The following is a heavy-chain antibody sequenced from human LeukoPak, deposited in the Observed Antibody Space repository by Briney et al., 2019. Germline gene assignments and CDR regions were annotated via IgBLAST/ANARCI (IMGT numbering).Heavy chain of an antibody. V-gene: IGHV4-59*01. D-gene: IGHD3-22*01. J-gene: IGHJ4*02. CDR2: IYYSGST. Sequence: SETLSLTCTVSGGSISSYYWSRIRQPPGKGLEWIGYIYYSGSTNYNPSLKSRVTISVDTSKNQFSLKLSSVTAADTAVYYCASNSRYYYDSSQPFDYWGQGTLVTVSS. CDR1: GGSISSYY. CDR3: ASNSRYYYDSSQPFDY.